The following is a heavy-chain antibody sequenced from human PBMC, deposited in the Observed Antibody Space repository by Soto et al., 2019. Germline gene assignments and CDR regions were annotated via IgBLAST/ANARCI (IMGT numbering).Heavy chain of an antibody. D-gene: IGHD1-26*01. CDR2: FYPGDSDS. CDR1: GYRFTTYW. CDR3: ARGGKGGSNFYGLDV. J-gene: IGHJ6*02. Sequence: PGESLKISCQASGYRFTTYWIGWVRQMPGKGLEWMGIFYPGDSDSTYSPSFQGQVTISGDKSISAAYLQWSSLKASDTAIYYCARGGKGGSNFYGLDVRGQGTTVTVSS. V-gene: IGHV5-51*01.